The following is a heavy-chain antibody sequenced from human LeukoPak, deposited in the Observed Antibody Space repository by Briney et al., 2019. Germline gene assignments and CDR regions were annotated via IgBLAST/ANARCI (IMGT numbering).Heavy chain of an antibody. CDR1: GFTFRSYS. V-gene: IGHV3-21*01. CDR3: ARSTVVVVAAYYYGMDV. CDR2: ISSSSSYI. J-gene: IGHJ6*02. Sequence: GGSLRLSCAASGFTFRSYSMNWVRQAPGKGLEWVSCISSSSSYIYYADSVKGRFTISRDNAKNSLYLQMNSLRAEDTAVYYCARSTVVVVAAYYYGMDVWGQGTTVTVSS. D-gene: IGHD2-15*01.